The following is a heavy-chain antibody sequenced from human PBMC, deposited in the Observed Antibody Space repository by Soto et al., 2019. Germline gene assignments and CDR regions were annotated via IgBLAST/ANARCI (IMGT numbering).Heavy chain of an antibody. V-gene: IGHV5-51*01. J-gene: IGHJ4*02. CDR2: IFPGDSDT. CDR3: ARLVDGYPGY. D-gene: IGHD5-12*01. Sequence: ESLKISCKASGYTFTSQWIGWVRQKSGIGLEWMGLIFPGDSDTRYSPSFQGQVTISADKSISTAFLQWSSLEASDTAMYYCARLVDGYPGYWGQGTLVTVSS. CDR1: GYTFTSQW.